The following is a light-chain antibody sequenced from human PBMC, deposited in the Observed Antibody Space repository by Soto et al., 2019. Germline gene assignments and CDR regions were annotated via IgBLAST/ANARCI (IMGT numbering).Light chain of an antibody. J-gene: IGLJ1*01. CDR2: EVS. CDR3: SSCTSSTTYV. V-gene: IGLV2-14*01. CDR1: SSDVGGYNY. Sequence: QSVLTQPASVSGSPGQSITISCTGTSSDVGGYNYVSWYQQHPGKAPKLMISEVSNRPSGISNRFSGSKSGNKASLTISGLQADDEADYYCSSCTSSTTYVFGTGIKVTVL.